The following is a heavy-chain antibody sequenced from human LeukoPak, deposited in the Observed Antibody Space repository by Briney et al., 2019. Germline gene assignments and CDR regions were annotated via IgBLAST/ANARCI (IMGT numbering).Heavy chain of an antibody. CDR1: GGSFSGYY. CDR3: ARGARPNSSTSCYRH. J-gene: IGHJ4*02. Sequence: KSSETLSLTCAVYGGSFSGYYWSWIRQPPGKGLEWIGEINHSGSTNYNPSLKSRVTISVDTSKNQFSLKLSSVTAADTAVYYCARGARPNSSTSCYRHWGQGTLVTVSS. CDR2: INHSGST. D-gene: IGHD2-2*02. V-gene: IGHV4-34*01.